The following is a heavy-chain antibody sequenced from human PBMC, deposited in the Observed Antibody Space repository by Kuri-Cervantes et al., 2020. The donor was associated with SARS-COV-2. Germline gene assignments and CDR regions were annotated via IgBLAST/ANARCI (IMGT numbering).Heavy chain of an antibody. CDR1: GFTLGDYA. J-gene: IGHJ6*03. CDR2: ITWDGGTT. CDR3: AKDFGYGVDIVERGVRYYYYMDV. Sequence: GGSLRLSCATSGFTLGDYAMHWVRQAPGKGLEWVSLITWDGGTTYYADSVKGRFTISRDNSKNSLYLQMNSLRTEDTALYYCAKDFGYGVDIVERGVRYYYYMDVWGKGTTVTVSS. V-gene: IGHV3-43D*03. D-gene: IGHD5-12*01.